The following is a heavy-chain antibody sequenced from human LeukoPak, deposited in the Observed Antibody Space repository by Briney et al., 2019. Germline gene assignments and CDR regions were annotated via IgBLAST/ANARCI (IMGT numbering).Heavy chain of an antibody. V-gene: IGHV3-23*03. J-gene: IGHJ6*03. CDR3: AKGSYDFWSGPNYYYMDV. D-gene: IGHD3-3*01. CDR2: IGNDGISI. CDR1: GFTFSSYA. Sequence: GGSLRLSCAASGFTFSSYAMSWVRQAPGKGLEWVSRIGNDGISISHADSVKGRFTISRDNSKNTLYLQMNSLRAEDTAVYYCAKGSYDFWSGPNYYYMDVWGKGTTVTVSS.